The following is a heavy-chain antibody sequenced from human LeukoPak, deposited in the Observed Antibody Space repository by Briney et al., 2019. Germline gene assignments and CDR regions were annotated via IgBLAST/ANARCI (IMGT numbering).Heavy chain of an antibody. CDR2: ISSSGSSI. CDR3: ARRYSSSWFKPFDL. V-gene: IGHV3-48*03. J-gene: IGHJ3*01. D-gene: IGHD6-13*01. CDR1: GFTFSSYE. Sequence: GGSLRLSCAASGFTFSSYEMNWVRQAPGKGLEWVSKISSSGSSIYYEDSVKGRFTISRDNAKNSLYLQMNSLRDEETAVYYCARRYSSSWFKPFDLWGQGTLVTVSS.